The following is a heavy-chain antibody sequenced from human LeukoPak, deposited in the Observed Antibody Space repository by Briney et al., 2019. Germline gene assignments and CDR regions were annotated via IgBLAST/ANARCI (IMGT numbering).Heavy chain of an antibody. D-gene: IGHD3-22*01. CDR2: IYYSGST. V-gene: IGHV4-59*01. J-gene: IGHJ4*02. CDR3: ARAVYYDSSGYYSRGHYFDY. CDR1: GGSFSGYY. Sequence: PSETLSLTCAVYGGSFSGYYWSWIRQPPGKGLEWIGYIYYSGSTNYNPSLKSRVTISVDTSKNQFSLKLSSVTAADTAVYYCARAVYYDSSGYYSRGHYFDYWGQGTLVTVSS.